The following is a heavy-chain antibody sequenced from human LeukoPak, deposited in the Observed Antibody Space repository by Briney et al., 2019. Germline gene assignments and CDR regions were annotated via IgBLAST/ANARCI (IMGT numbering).Heavy chain of an antibody. CDR3: ARVYDSSGNYPYYFDY. D-gene: IGHD3-22*01. Sequence: SETLSLTCTVFGGSISSYYWSWIRQPPGKGLEWIGYIYYSGSTNYNPSLKSRVTISVDTSKHQFSLKLSSVTAADTAVYHCARVYDSSGNYPYYFDYWGQGTLVTVSS. V-gene: IGHV4-59*01. CDR1: GGSISSYY. CDR2: IYYSGST. J-gene: IGHJ4*02.